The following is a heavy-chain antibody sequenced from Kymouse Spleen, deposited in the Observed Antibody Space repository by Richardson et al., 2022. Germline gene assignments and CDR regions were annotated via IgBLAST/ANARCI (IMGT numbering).Heavy chain of an antibody. CDR3: ARYSSSWYALDV. V-gene: IGHV3-13*01. J-gene: IGHJ6*02. CDR2: IGTAGDT. D-gene: IGHD6-13*01. Sequence: EVQLVESGGGLVQPGGSLRLSCAASGFTFSSYDMHWVRQATGKGLEWVSAIGTAGDTYYPGSVKGRFTISRENAKNSLYLQMNSLRAGDTAVYYCARYSSSWYALDVWGQGTTVTVSS. CDR1: GFTFSSYD.